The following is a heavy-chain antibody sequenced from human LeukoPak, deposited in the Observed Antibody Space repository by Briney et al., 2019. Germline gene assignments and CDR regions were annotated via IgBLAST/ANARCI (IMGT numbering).Heavy chain of an antibody. V-gene: IGHV1-8*01. CDR1: GYTFTSYD. CDR3: ARVGAYYYDSGGFQNWFDP. CDR2: MNPNSGNT. Sequence: ASVKVSCKASGYTFTSYDINWVRQATGQGLEWMGWMNPNSGNTGYAQKFQGRVTMTRNTSISTAYMELSSLRSEDTAVYYCARVGAYYYDSGGFQNWFDPWGQGTLVTVSS. J-gene: IGHJ5*02. D-gene: IGHD3-22*01.